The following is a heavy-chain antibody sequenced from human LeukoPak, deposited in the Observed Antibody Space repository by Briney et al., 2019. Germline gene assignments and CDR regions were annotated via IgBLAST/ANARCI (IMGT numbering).Heavy chain of an antibody. V-gene: IGHV4-59*08. J-gene: IGHJ5*02. CDR1: GGSISSYY. CDR3: ARSITSPGGSWFDP. Sequence: SETLSLTCTVSGGSISSYYWSWIRQPPGKGLEWIGYIYYSGSTNYNPSLKSRVTISVDTSKNQFSLKLSSVTAADTAVYYCARSITSPGGSWFDPWGQGTLVTVSS. D-gene: IGHD3-16*01. CDR2: IYYSGST.